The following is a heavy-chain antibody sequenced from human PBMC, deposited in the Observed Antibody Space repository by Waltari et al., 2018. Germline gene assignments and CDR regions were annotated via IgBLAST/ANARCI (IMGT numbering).Heavy chain of an antibody. D-gene: IGHD3-22*01. CDR2: ISSSSSYI. CDR1: GFTFSSYS. J-gene: IGHJ4*02. Sequence: EVQLVESGGGLVKPGGSLRLSCAASGFTFSSYSMNWVRPAPGKGREGVSSISSSSSYIDYADSVKGRFTISRDNAKNSLYLQMNSLRAEETAVYYCARNPGRSYYYDSSGYPYYFDYWGQGTLVTVSS. CDR3: ARNPGRSYYYDSSGYPYYFDY. V-gene: IGHV3-21*01.